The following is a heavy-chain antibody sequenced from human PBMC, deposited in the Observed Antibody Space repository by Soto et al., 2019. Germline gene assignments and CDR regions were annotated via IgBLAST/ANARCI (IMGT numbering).Heavy chain of an antibody. CDR1: GFTFSSYA. D-gene: IGHD6-6*01. CDR3: ARDGGVAARLSPDY. J-gene: IGHJ4*02. CDR2: ISYDGSNK. Sequence: QVQLVESGGGVVQPGRSLRLSCAASGFTFSSYAMHWVRQAPGKGLEWVAVISYDGSNKYYADSVKGRFNISRDNSKNTQYLQMNSLRAEDTAVYYCARDGGVAARLSPDYWGQGTLVTVSS. V-gene: IGHV3-30-3*01.